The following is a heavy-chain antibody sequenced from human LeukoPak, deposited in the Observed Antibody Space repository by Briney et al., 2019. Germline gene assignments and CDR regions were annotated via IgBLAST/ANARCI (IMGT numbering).Heavy chain of an antibody. CDR3: ARVGYDILTGYRYFDY. Sequence: GGSLRLSCAASGFTFSSYWMHWVRQAPGKGLVWVSRINSDGSRTTYADSVKGRFTISRDNAKNTLYLQMNSLRAEDTAVYYCARVGYDILTGYRYFDYWGQGTLVTVSS. CDR1: GFTFSSYW. V-gene: IGHV3-74*01. CDR2: INSDGSRT. D-gene: IGHD3-9*01. J-gene: IGHJ4*02.